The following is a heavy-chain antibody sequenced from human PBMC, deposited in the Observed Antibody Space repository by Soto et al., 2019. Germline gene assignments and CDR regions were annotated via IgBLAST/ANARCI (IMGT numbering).Heavy chain of an antibody. V-gene: IGHV1-8*01. CDR1: GYTVINYD. J-gene: IGHJ6*03. Sequence: QVQLVQSGAEVTKPGASVKVSCKASGYTVINYDINWVLQVHGQGLEWMGWMNPKSGNTVYEQKFQGRVTMTRDTSIHTAYMELSTLGSEDTAVYFCARPNSYLHQPNYYAYYYLEVWAKGTTVTVSS. CDR3: ARPNSYLHQPNYYAYYYLEV. CDR2: MNPKSGNT. D-gene: IGHD3-16*02.